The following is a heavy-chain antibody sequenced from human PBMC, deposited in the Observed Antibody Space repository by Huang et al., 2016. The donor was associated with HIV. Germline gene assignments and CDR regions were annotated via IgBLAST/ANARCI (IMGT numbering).Heavy chain of an antibody. CDR3: TTQYSDYVLGAFDI. V-gene: IGHV3-15*01. J-gene: IGHJ3*02. CDR2: IKSKTDGGTT. D-gene: IGHD4-17*01. Sequence: EVQLVESGGGLVKPGGSLRLSCAASGFTFSDAWMTWVRQAPGRGLEWVGRIKSKTDGGTTDYAALVKGRFTISRDDSKNTLYLQMNSLKTEDTAVYYCTTQYSDYVLGAFDIWGQGTMVTVSS. CDR1: GFTFSDAW.